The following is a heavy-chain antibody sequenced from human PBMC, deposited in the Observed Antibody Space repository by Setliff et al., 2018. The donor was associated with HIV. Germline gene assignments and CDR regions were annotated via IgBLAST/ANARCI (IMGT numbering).Heavy chain of an antibody. CDR3: AMTLRLFDWGYLDV. J-gene: IGHJ6*03. Sequence: SETLSLTCAATGVAISGSTYYWAWIRQSPGRGLQWIGSVHYTGSSYRNPSLKSRLTISIDTSRNHFSLNQTSVTAADTAVYYCAMTLRLFDWGYLDVWGKGTTVTVSS. V-gene: IGHV4-39*02. D-gene: IGHD3-9*01. CDR2: VHYTGSS. CDR1: GVAISGSTYY.